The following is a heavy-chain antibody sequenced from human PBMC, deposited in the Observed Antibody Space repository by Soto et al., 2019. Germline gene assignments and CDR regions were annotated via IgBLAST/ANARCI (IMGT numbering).Heavy chain of an antibody. CDR2: ISAYNGNT. J-gene: IGHJ5*02. V-gene: IGHV1-18*01. CDR1: GYTFTSYG. CDR3: ARDRSMMYSSRSKWYSIDP. D-gene: IGHD6-19*01. Sequence: ASVKVSCKASGYTFTSYGISWVRQAPGQGLEWMGWISAYNGNTNYAQKLQGRVTMTTDTSTSTAYMELRSLRSDDTAVYYCARDRSMMYSSRSKWYSIDPPGQATLVTVSS.